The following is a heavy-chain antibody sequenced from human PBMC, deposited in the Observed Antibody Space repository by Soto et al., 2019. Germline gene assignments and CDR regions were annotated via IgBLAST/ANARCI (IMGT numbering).Heavy chain of an antibody. Sequence: LSLTCAVYGGSFSGYYWSWIRQPPGKGLEWIGEINHSGSTNYNPSLKSRVTISVDTSKNQFSLKLSSVTAADTAVYYCARVKAYYDFWSGSPPHYYYYGMDVWGQGTTVTVSS. CDR1: GGSFSGYY. J-gene: IGHJ6*02. D-gene: IGHD3-3*01. CDR3: ARVKAYYDFWSGSPPHYYYYGMDV. CDR2: INHSGST. V-gene: IGHV4-34*01.